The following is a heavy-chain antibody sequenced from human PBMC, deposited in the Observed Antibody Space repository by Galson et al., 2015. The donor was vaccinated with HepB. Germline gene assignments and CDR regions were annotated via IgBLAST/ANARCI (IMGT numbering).Heavy chain of an antibody. J-gene: IGHJ4*02. CDR2: IYSGGST. Sequence: SLRLSCAASGFTVSNSFMNWVRQAPGKGLEWVSVIYSGGSTYYADSVKGRFTISRDNSRNTLYLQMNSLRAEDTAVYYCARGYCSGGSCYAVYFDYWGQGTLVTVSS. V-gene: IGHV3-53*01. CDR1: GFTVSNSF. D-gene: IGHD2-15*01. CDR3: ARGYCSGGSCYAVYFDY.